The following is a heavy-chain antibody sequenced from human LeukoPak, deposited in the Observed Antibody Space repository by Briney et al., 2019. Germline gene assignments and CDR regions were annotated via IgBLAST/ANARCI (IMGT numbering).Heavy chain of an antibody. CDR3: ARWNCGGDCYHDGFDI. CDR1: GGPISSSNYY. Sequence: SETLSLTCTVSGGPISSSNYYWGWIRQPPGKGLEWIGNIYYSGSMYWNLSLKSRVTMSVDTSKNQFSLKLTSVTAADTAVYYCARWNCGGDCYHDGFDIWGQGTMVTVSS. J-gene: IGHJ3*02. D-gene: IGHD2-21*02. CDR2: IYYSGSM. V-gene: IGHV4-39*07.